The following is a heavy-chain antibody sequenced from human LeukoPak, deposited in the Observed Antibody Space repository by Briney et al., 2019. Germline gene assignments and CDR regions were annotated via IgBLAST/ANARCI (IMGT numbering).Heavy chain of an antibody. CDR2: IYTSGST. CDR3: AREPYYYGSGSHNFDY. J-gene: IGHJ4*02. CDR1: GGSISSYY. V-gene: IGHV4-4*07. D-gene: IGHD3-10*01. Sequence: SETLSLTCTVSGGSISSYYWSWIRQPAGKGLEWIGRIYTSGSTNYNPSLKSRVTISVDTSKNQFSLKLSSVTAADTAVYYCAREPYYYGSGSHNFDYWGQGTLVTVSS.